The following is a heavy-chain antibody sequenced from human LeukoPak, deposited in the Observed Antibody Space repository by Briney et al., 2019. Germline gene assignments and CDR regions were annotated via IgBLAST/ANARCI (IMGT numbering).Heavy chain of an antibody. CDR3: ASQAVAGDFDY. D-gene: IGHD6-19*01. CDR2: IYSGGNA. CDR1: GFIVSNYD. J-gene: IGHJ4*02. V-gene: IGHV3-53*01. Sequence: GGSLRLSCAASGFIVSNYDMSWVRQAPGKGLEWVSVIYSGGNAYYADSVKGRFTISRDNSKNTLYFQMNNLRAEDTAVYYCASQAVAGDFDYWGQGTLVTVSS.